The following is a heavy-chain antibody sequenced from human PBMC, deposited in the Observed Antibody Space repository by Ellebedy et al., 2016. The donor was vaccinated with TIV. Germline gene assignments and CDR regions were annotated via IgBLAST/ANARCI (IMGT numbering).Heavy chain of an antibody. V-gene: IGHV1-8*01. CDR2: MNPYSGDT. D-gene: IGHD3-10*01. J-gene: IGHJ5*02. Sequence: AASVKVSCKASGYTFTSYDINWVRQATGQGLEWMGWMNPYSGDTDYGQKFQGRVIMTSNTSIGTAYMELSSLRSEDTAVYYCARGGTKGEKNWFAPWGQGTLVTVSS. CDR3: ARGGTKGEKNWFAP. CDR1: GYTFTSYD.